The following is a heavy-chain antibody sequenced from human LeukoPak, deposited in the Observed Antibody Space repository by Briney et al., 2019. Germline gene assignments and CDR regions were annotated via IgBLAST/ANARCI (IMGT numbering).Heavy chain of an antibody. CDR1: GYTLTNYG. CDR2: INTNTGNP. CDR3: AREPLALDY. V-gene: IGHV7-4-1*02. Sequence: ASVKVSCKASGYTLTNYGINWVRQAPGQGLEWMGWINTNTGNPTYAQGFTGRFVFSLDTSVSTAYLQISSLKAEDTAVYYCAREPLALDYWGQGTLVTVSS. J-gene: IGHJ4*02.